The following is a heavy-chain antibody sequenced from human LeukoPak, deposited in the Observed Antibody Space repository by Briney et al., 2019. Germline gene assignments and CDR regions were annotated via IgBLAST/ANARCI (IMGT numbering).Heavy chain of an antibody. CDR3: ARDVVVVPAAIPGLYYYYGMDV. Sequence: GSLRLSCAASGFTFSSYWMSWVRQAPGKGLEWVANIKQDGSEKYYVDSVKGRFTISRDNAKNSLYLQMNSLRAEDTAVYYCARDVVVVPAAIPGLYYYYGMDVWGQGTTVTVSS. D-gene: IGHD2-2*02. V-gene: IGHV3-7*01. CDR1: GFTFSSYW. J-gene: IGHJ6*02. CDR2: IKQDGSEK.